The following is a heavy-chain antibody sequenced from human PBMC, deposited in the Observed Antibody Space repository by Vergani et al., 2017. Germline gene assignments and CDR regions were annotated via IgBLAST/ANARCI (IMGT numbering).Heavy chain of an antibody. J-gene: IGHJ5*02. CDR2: IKYDGSKK. V-gene: IGHV3-7*01. D-gene: IGHD5-18*01. CDR1: GFTFSNLW. CDR3: ARSPHGYTYGGYISQFDP. Sequence: EVQLVASGGGVVQRGGSLRLSCEASGFTFSNLWMTWVRQAPGKGLECVANIKYDGSKKNYVDSVKGRFTISRDNAKNSLYLQMNNLRVEDTAVYFCARSPHGYTYGGYISQFDPLGQGTLVTVSS.